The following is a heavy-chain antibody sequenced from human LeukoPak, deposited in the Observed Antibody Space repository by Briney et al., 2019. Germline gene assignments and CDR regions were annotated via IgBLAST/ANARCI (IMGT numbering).Heavy chain of an antibody. CDR3: ASIAAAGTNFQH. CDR2: IYYSGST. D-gene: IGHD6-13*01. CDR1: GGSISSYY. Sequence: SETLSLTCTVSGGSISSYYWSWIRRPPGKGLEWIGYIYYSGSTNYNPSLKSRVTISVDTSKNQFSLKLSSVTAADTAVYYCASIAAAGTNFQHWGQGTLVTVSS. V-gene: IGHV4-59*01. J-gene: IGHJ1*01.